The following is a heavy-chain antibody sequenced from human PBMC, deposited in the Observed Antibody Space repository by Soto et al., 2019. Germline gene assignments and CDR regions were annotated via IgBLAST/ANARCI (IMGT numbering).Heavy chain of an antibody. Sequence: QVQLVQSGAEVKKPGSSVKVSCKASGDTFSSYAFSWVRQAPGQGLEWMGGIIPIFGTPNYEQKFQGRVTITADKSTSTVYMELRRLRSEDTAVYYCARAGYCSGSSCYWFDYWGQGTLVTASS. D-gene: IGHD2-15*01. CDR3: ARAGYCSGSSCYWFDY. CDR2: IIPIFGTP. CDR1: GDTFSSYA. V-gene: IGHV1-69*06. J-gene: IGHJ4*02.